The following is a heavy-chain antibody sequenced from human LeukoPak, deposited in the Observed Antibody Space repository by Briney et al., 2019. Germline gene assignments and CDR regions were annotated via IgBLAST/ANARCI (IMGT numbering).Heavy chain of an antibody. CDR1: GFTFSSYA. D-gene: IGHD4-17*01. CDR2: IGGSGCRR. V-gene: IGHV3-23*01. Sequence: PGGSLRLSCAASGFTFSSYAMSWVRQAPGKGLERVSAIGGSGCRRYHADSVKGRFTISRDNSRNTLYLQMNSLRAEDTAVYYCARAYADSGDYEAYWGQGTLVTVSS. J-gene: IGHJ4*02. CDR3: ARAYADSGDYEAY.